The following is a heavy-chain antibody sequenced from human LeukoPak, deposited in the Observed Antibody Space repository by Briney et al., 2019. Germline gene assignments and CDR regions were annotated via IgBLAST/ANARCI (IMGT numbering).Heavy chain of an antibody. Sequence: ASVKVSCKASGYTFTGYYMHWVRQAPGQGLEWMGWINPNSGGTNYAQKFQGRVTMTRDTSISTAYMELSRLRSDDTAVYYCARCRMRGGRDGYNYYYYYGMDVWGQGTTVTVSS. CDR1: GYTFTGYY. D-gene: IGHD5-24*01. CDR3: ARCRMRGGRDGYNYYYYYGMDV. V-gene: IGHV1-2*02. CDR2: INPNSGGT. J-gene: IGHJ6*02.